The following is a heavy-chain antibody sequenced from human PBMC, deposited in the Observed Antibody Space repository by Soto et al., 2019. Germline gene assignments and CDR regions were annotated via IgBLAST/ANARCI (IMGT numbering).Heavy chain of an antibody. J-gene: IGHJ6*02. CDR3: AKGRGGTTDYYYYYGMDV. D-gene: IGHD1-7*01. Sequence: LRLSCAASGFTFSSYGMHWVRQAPGKGLEWVAVISYDGSNKYYADSVKGRFTTSRDNSKNTLYLQMNSLRAEDTAVYYCAKGRGGTTDYYYYYGMDVWGQGTLVTVSS. CDR2: ISYDGSNK. CDR1: GFTFSSYG. V-gene: IGHV3-30*18.